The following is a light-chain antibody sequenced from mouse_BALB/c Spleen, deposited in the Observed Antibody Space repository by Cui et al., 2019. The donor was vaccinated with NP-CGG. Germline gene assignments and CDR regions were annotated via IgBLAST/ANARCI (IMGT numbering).Light chain of an antibody. J-gene: IGLJ1*01. Sequence: VVVTQASALTTPPGATVTLTCRSSTGAVTTSNYANWVQEKPDHLFTGLIGGTNNRAPGVPARFSGSLIGDKAALTITGAQTEDEAIYFCALWYSNHWVFGGGTKLTVL. CDR1: TGAVTTSNY. V-gene: IGLV1*01. CDR3: ALWYSNHWV. CDR2: GTN.